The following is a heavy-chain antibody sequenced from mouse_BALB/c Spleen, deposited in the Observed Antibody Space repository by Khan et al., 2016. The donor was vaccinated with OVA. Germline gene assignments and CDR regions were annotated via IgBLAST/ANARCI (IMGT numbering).Heavy chain of an antibody. CDR1: GYTFTSYY. V-gene: IGHV1S56*01. Sequence: QVQLQQSGPELVKPGASVRISCKASGYTFTSYYIHWVKQRPGQALEWIGWIYPGNVNTKYNDNFKGKATLTADKSSTTAYMQLNSLTSEDSALYFCARHRGALDYWGQGTSVTVSS. CDR2: IYPGNVNT. CDR3: ARHRGALDY. J-gene: IGHJ4*01.